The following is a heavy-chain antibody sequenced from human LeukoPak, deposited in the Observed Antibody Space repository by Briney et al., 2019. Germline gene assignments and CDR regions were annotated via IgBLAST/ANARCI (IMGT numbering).Heavy chain of an antibody. V-gene: IGHV1-2*02. D-gene: IGHD6-6*01. CDR3: ARGSAIAARPGY. CDR2: SHPNSGGT. Sequence: AASVKVSCKASGYTFTGYYMHWVRQAPGQGLEWMGWSHPNSGGTNYAQKFQGRVTMTRDTSISTAYMELSRLRSDDTAVYYCARGSAIAARPGYWGQGTLVTVSS. CDR1: GYTFTGYY. J-gene: IGHJ4*02.